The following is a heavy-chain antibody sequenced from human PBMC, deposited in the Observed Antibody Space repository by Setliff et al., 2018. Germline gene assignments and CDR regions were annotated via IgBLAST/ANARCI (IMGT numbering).Heavy chain of an antibody. D-gene: IGHD2-2*02. CDR1: GFSLSTSGVG. CDR2: IYWNDDK. CDR3: ARGGQLLYPWDY. Sequence: SGPTLVNPTQTLTLTCTFSGFSLSTSGVGVGWIRQPPGKALEWLVLIYWNDDKRYSPSLKSRLTITKDTSKNQVVLTMTNMDPVDTAVYYCARGGQLLYPWDYWGQGTLVTVSS. V-gene: IGHV2-5*01. J-gene: IGHJ4*02.